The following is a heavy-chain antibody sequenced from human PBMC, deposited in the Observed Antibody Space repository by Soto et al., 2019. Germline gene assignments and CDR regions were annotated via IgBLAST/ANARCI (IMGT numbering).Heavy chain of an antibody. Sequence: SETLSLTCTVSGGSISSSSYYWGWIRQPPGKGLEWIGSIYYSGSTYYNPSLKSRVTISVDTSKNQFSLKLSSVTAADTAVYYCACIFSVCYGSGFYENDMDAWHEGPTV. J-gene: IGHJ6*02. V-gene: IGHV4-39*01. CDR1: GGSISSSSYY. D-gene: IGHD3-3*02. CDR2: IYYSGST. CDR3: ACIFSVCYGSGFYENDMDA.